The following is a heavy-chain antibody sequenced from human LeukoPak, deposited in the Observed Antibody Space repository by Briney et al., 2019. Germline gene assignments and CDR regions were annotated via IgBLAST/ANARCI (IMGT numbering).Heavy chain of an antibody. D-gene: IGHD6-13*01. CDR2: IYYSGST. CDR1: GGSIRSYY. J-gene: IGHJ5*02. V-gene: IGHV4-59*12. Sequence: PSETLSLTCTVSGGSIRSYYWSWIRQPPGKGLEWIGYIYYSGSTNYNPSLKSRVTISVDTSKNQFSLKLSSVTAADTAVYYCARERIAAAGIGWFDPWGQGTLVTVSS. CDR3: ARERIAAAGIGWFDP.